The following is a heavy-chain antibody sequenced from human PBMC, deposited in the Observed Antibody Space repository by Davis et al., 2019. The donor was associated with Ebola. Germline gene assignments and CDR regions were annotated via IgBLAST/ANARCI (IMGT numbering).Heavy chain of an antibody. CDR1: GFTFSSYD. D-gene: IGHD3-3*01. V-gene: IGHV3-33*01. Sequence: GGSLRLSCAASGFTFSSYDMHWVRQAPGKGLEWVAVIWYDGSNKYYADSVKGRFTISRDNSKNTLYLQMNSLRAEDTAVYYCARGFLVYYYYGMDVWGQGTTVTVSS. J-gene: IGHJ6*02. CDR3: ARGFLVYYYYGMDV. CDR2: IWYDGSNK.